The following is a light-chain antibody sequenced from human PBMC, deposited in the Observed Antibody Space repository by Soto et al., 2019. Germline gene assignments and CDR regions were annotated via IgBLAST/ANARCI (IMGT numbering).Light chain of an antibody. Sequence: GMTQSPSSLSVSPGERVTLSCRASESVSSNLAWYQQKPGQGPRLLIYGASTRATGIPARFSGSGSGTEFTLTINSLQSEDFAVYYCHHYHNWPMTFGQGTRLEI. CDR3: HHYHNWPMT. CDR1: ESVSSN. CDR2: GAS. V-gene: IGKV3-15*01. J-gene: IGKJ5*01.